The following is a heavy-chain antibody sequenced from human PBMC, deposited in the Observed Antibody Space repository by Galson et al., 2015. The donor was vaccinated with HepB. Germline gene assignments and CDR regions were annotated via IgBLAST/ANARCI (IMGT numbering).Heavy chain of an antibody. V-gene: IGHV4-39*01. J-gene: IGHJ6*02. CDR2: IYYSGST. CDR3: ARLNAGGYGSGSYYWPNYYYYGMDV. D-gene: IGHD3-10*01. CDR1: GGSISSSSYY. Sequence: ETLSLTCTVSGGSISSSSYYWGWIRQPPGKGLEWIGSIYYSGSTYYNPSLKSRVTISVDTSKNQFSLKLSSVTAADTAVYYCARLNAGGYGSGSYYWPNYYYYGMDVWGQGTTVTVSS.